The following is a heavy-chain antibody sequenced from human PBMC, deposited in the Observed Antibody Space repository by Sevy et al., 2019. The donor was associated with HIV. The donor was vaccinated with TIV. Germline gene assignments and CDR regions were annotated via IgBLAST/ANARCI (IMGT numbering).Heavy chain of an antibody. CDR3: ARSTNSAALDY. CDR1: GFTFSSYW. CDR2: IKQDGCAQ. Sequence: GGSLRLSCAVSGFTFSSYWMSWVRQAPGKGLEWVANIKQDGCAQYYVDSVKGRFAISRDNAKNSLFLQMNSLRVEDTAVYYCARSTNSAALDYWGQGTPVTVSS. D-gene: IGHD2-2*01. V-gene: IGHV3-7*01. J-gene: IGHJ4*02.